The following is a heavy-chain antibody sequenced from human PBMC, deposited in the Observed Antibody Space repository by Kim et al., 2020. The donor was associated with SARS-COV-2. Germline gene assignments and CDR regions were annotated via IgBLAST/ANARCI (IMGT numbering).Heavy chain of an antibody. CDR3: ARLPVLDYGDYDFDY. CDR2: SYYRGNA. J-gene: IGHJ4*01. Sequence: SETLSLTCTVSGCSISSGDYYWSWIRQPPVKGLEWIGYSYYRGNAYYNPSLKSRVIISVDTSKNQFSLKLNPVIAPDTAMYYCARLPVLDYGDYDFDYWG. D-gene: IGHD4-17*01. CDR1: GCSISSGDYY. V-gene: IGHV4-30-4*01.